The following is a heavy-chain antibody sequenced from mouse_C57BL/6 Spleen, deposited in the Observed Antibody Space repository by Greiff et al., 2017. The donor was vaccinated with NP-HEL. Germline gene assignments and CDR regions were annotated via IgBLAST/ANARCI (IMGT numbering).Heavy chain of an antibody. CDR3: ARPYDYDGPWFAY. Sequence: EVKLQQSGPELVKPGASVKISCKASGYTFTDYYMNWVKQSHGKSLEWIGDINPNNGGTSYNQKFKGKATLTVDKSSSTAYMELRSLTSEDSAVYYCARPYDYDGPWFAYWGQGTLVTVSA. V-gene: IGHV1-26*01. J-gene: IGHJ3*01. CDR1: GYTFTDYY. D-gene: IGHD2-4*01. CDR2: INPNNGGT.